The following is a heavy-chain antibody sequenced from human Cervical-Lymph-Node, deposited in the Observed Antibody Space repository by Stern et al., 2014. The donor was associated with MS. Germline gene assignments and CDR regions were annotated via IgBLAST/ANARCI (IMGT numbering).Heavy chain of an antibody. V-gene: IGHV4-59*01. D-gene: IGHD6-19*01. CDR3: ARVLRISAVAGPLEY. Sequence: QVQLQESGPGLVGPSETLSLTCTVTGGSITSYYWSWIRQPPGKGLEWIGNIYSSGNTNYIPSLKSRVTISVDTSKNQFSLKLSSVTAADTAVYYCARVLRISAVAGPLEYWGQGTLVTVSS. CDR2: IYSSGNT. CDR1: GGSITSYY. J-gene: IGHJ4*02.